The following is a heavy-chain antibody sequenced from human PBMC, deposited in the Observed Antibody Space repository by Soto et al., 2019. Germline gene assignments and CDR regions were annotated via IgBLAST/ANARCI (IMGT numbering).Heavy chain of an antibody. D-gene: IGHD3-16*02. V-gene: IGHV4-34*01. CDR2: INHSGST. J-gene: IGHJ4*02. CDR1: GGSFSGYY. Sequence: QVQLQQWGAGLLKPSETLSLTCAVYGGSFSGYYWSWIRQPPGKGLEWIGEINHSGSTNYNPSLKSRVTISVDTSKNQFSLKLSSVTAADTAVYYCARGRGSVWGSYRYRDRYFDYWGQGTLVTVSS. CDR3: ARGRGSVWGSYRYRDRYFDY.